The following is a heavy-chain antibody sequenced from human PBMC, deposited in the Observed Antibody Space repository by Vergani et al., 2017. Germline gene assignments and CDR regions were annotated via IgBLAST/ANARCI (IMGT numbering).Heavy chain of an antibody. CDR1: GGTFSSYA. V-gene: IGHV1-69*04. Sequence: QVQLVQSGAEVKKPGSSVKVSCKASGGTFSSYAISWVRQAPGQGLEWMGRIIPILGIANYAQKFQGRVTITADKSTSTAYMELSSLRSEDTAVYYCARAQQARGGDNWFDPWGQGTLVTVSS. CDR3: ARAQQARGGDNWFDP. D-gene: IGHD1/OR15-1a*01. J-gene: IGHJ5*02. CDR2: IIPILGIA.